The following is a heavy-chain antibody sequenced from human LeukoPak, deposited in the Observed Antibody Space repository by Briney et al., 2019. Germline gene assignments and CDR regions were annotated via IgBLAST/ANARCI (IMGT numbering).Heavy chain of an antibody. V-gene: IGHV4-30-4*01. CDR3: ARGLDYGDYYFDY. D-gene: IGHD4-17*01. CDR2: IYYSGST. CDR1: GGSISRGDYY. Sequence: SQTLSLTCTVSGGSISRGDYYWSWIRQPPGKGLEWIGYIYYSGSTYYNPSLKSRVTISVDTSKNQFSLKLSSVTAADTAVYYCARGLDYGDYYFDYWGQGTLVTVSS. J-gene: IGHJ4*02.